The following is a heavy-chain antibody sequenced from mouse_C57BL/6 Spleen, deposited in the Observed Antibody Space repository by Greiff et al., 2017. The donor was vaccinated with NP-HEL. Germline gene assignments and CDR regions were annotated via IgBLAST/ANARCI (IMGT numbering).Heavy chain of an antibody. CDR2: IDPSDSYT. CDR1: GYTFTSYW. J-gene: IGHJ1*03. D-gene: IGHD1-1*01. Sequence: VKLQQPGAELVKPGASVKLSCKASGYTFTSYWMQWVKQRPGQGLEWIGEIDPSDSYTNYNQKFKGKATLTVDTSSSTAYMQLSSLTSEDSAVYYCARKDYYGSSYWYFDVWGTGTTVTVSS. CDR3: ARKDYYGSSYWYFDV. V-gene: IGHV1-50*01.